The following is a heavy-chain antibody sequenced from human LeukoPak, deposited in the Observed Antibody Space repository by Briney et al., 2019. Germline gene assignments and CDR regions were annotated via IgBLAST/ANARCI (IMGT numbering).Heavy chain of an antibody. J-gene: IGHJ4*02. CDR3: ARAPRGYDYVWGSYPHFDY. V-gene: IGHV3-74*01. CDR2: INSDGSST. CDR1: GFTFSSYW. D-gene: IGHD3-16*02. Sequence: RSGGSLRLSCAASGFTFSSYWMPWVRQAPGKGLVWVSRINSDGSSTSYADSVKGRFTISRDNAKNTLYLQMNSLRAEDTAVYYCARAPRGYDYVWGSYPHFDYWGQGTLVTVSS.